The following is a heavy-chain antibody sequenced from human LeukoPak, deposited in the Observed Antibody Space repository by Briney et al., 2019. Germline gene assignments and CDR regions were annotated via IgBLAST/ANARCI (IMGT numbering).Heavy chain of an antibody. V-gene: IGHV3-30*03. CDR3: ASRTVTFDY. CDR1: GFTFSSYG. Sequence: PGGSLRLSCAASGFTFSSYGMHWVRQAPGKGLEWVAVISYDGSNKYYADSVKGRFTISRDNSKNTLYLQMNSLRAEDTAVYYCASRTVTFDYWGQGTLVTVSS. J-gene: IGHJ4*02. D-gene: IGHD4-11*01. CDR2: ISYDGSNK.